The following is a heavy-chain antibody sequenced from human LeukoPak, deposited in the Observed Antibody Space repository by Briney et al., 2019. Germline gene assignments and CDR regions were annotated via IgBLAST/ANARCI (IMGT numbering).Heavy chain of an antibody. D-gene: IGHD3-22*01. CDR2: IIPILGIA. J-gene: IGHJ4*02. Sequence: ASVKVSCKASGGTFSSYAISWVRQAPGQGLEWMGRIIPILGIANYAQKFQGRVTITADKSTSTACMELSSLRSEDTAVYYCARPDYYDSSGYYPLDYWGQGNMVTVSS. V-gene: IGHV1-69*04. CDR3: ARPDYYDSSGYYPLDY. CDR1: GGTFSSYA.